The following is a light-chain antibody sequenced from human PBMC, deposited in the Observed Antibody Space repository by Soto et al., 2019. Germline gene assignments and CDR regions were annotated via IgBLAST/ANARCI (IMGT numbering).Light chain of an antibody. Sequence: QSVLAQPPSVSGAPGQRVTISCTGKSSNIDEGYDVHWYQQLPGTAPKLLIYGNSNRPSGVPDRFSGSKSGTSASLAITGLQAEDEADYYCQSYDSSLSGSNVFGTGTKVTVL. V-gene: IGLV1-40*01. CDR1: SSNIDEGYD. CDR2: GNS. CDR3: QSYDSSLSGSNV. J-gene: IGLJ1*01.